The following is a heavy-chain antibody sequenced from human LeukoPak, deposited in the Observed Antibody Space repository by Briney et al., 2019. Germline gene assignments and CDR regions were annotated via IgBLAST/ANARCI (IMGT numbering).Heavy chain of an antibody. Sequence: PGGSLRLSCAASGFTFSSYAMSWVRQAPGKGLEWVSAISGSGASTYYADSVKGRFTISRDNSKNSLYLQMSSLRAEDTAVYYCARVGFTMVRGVSVSTFYFDYWGQGTLVTVSS. J-gene: IGHJ4*02. CDR1: GFTFSSYA. D-gene: IGHD3-10*01. CDR3: ARVGFTMVRGVSVSTFYFDY. CDR2: ISGSGAST. V-gene: IGHV3-23*01.